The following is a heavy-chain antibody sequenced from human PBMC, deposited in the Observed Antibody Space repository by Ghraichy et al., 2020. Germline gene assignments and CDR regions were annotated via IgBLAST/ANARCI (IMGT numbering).Heavy chain of an antibody. V-gene: IGHV4-59*01. CDR3: ARYRSGWYGVFDY. CDR1: GGSMSSSF. CDR2: VYFNGST. Sequence: ETLSLTCSVSGGSMSSSFWGWIRQPPGKGLEWIGYVYFNGSTKYSPSLKSRVTISVDTSKNQFSLKLSSVTAADTAGYSFARYRSGWYGVFDYWGQGALVTVSS. J-gene: IGHJ4*02. D-gene: IGHD6-19*01.